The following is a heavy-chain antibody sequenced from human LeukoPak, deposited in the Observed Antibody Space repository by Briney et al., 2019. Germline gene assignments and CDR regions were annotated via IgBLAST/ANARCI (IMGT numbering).Heavy chain of an antibody. V-gene: IGHV1-18*01. CDR2: ISAYNGNT. Sequence: ASVKVSCKASGYTFTSYGISWVRQAPGQGLEWMGWISAYNGNTNYAQKLQGRVTMTTDTSTSTAYMELRSLRSDDTAVYYCARGGSRDILTGYYLYYFDYWGQGTLVTVSS. D-gene: IGHD3-9*01. J-gene: IGHJ4*02. CDR1: GYTFTSYG. CDR3: ARGGSRDILTGYYLYYFDY.